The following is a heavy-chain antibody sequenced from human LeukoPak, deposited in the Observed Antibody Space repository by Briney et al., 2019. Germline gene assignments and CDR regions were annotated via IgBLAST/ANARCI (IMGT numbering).Heavy chain of an antibody. J-gene: IGHJ4*02. V-gene: IGHV1-46*01. D-gene: IGHD2-2*01. Sequence: ASVKVSCKASGYTFTSYYMHWVRQAPGQGLEWMGIINPSGGSTSYAQKFQGRVTMTRDTSTSTVYMELSSLRSEDTAVYYCARLLVGYCSSTSCSGESFDYWGQGTLATVSS. CDR3: ARLLVGYCSSTSCSGESFDY. CDR2: INPSGGST. CDR1: GYTFTSYY.